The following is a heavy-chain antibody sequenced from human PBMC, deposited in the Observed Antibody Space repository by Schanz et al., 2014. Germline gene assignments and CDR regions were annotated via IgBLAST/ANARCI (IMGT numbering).Heavy chain of an antibody. J-gene: IGHJ4*02. Sequence: EVQLVESGGGLVQPGGSLRLSCAASDFTVTNNYMTWVRQAPGKGLEWVSAVYSSGTAYYADSVKGRFTISRDNAKNSLYLQMNSLRAEDTAVYYCAREKRRTEVVLDHWGQGTLVTVS. CDR2: VYSSGTA. V-gene: IGHV3-53*01. CDR3: AREKRRTEVVLDH. CDR1: DFTVTNNY.